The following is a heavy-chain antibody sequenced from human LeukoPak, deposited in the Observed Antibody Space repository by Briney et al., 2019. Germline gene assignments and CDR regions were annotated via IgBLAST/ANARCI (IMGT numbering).Heavy chain of an antibody. Sequence: ASVKVSCKASGYTFTGYYMHWVRQAPGQGLEWMGWINPNSGGTNYAQKFQGRVTMTRDTSISTAYMELSRLRSDDTAVYYCARGRIAAAGTMFDPWGQGTLVTVSS. V-gene: IGHV1-2*02. D-gene: IGHD6-13*01. CDR3: ARGRIAAAGTMFDP. CDR2: INPNSGGT. J-gene: IGHJ5*02. CDR1: GYTFTGYY.